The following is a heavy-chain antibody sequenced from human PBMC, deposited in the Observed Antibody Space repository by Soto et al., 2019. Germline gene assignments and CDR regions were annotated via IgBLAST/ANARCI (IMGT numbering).Heavy chain of an antibody. Sequence: ESGGDLVQPGGSLRLSCAASGFTFSGYWMAWVRQAPGKGLEWVANIKQDGSVKYYVDSLKGRFTIPRDNAKNSLYLQMDSLRAEDTAVYFCATESYYHWQYWGQGTLVTVSS. CDR2: IKQDGSVK. CDR1: GFTFSGYW. V-gene: IGHV3-7*01. D-gene: IGHD3-9*01. J-gene: IGHJ4*02. CDR3: ATESYYHWQY.